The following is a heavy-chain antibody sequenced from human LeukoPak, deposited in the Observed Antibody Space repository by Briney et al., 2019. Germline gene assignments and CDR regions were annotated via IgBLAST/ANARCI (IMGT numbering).Heavy chain of an antibody. CDR3: ARDPRGYSSGWYDY. CDR2: IYSGGST. CDR1: EFSVGSNY. V-gene: IGHV3-66*01. Sequence: GGSLRLSCAASEFSVGSNYMTWVRQAPGKGLEWVSLIYSGGSTYYADSVKGRFTISRDNSKNTLYLQMNSLRAEDTAVYYCARDPRGYSSGWYDYWGQGTLVTVSS. J-gene: IGHJ4*02. D-gene: IGHD6-19*01.